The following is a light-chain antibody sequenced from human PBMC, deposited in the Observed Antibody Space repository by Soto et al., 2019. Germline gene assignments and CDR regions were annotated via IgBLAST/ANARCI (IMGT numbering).Light chain of an antibody. V-gene: IGLV2-14*01. Sequence: QSALTQPASVSGSPGQSITISCTGTSSDVGGYNYVSWYQQHPGKAPKLMIYDVSNRPSGVSNRFSGSKSGNTAFLTISGLQAEDEADYYCSSYTSSSTVVFGGGTQLTV. J-gene: IGLJ2*01. CDR1: SSDVGGYNY. CDR3: SSYTSSSTVV. CDR2: DVS.